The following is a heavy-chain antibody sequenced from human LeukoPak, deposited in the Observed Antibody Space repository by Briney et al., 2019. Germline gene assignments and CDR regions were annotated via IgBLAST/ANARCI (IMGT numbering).Heavy chain of an antibody. CDR1: GGSISSGSYY. V-gene: IGHV4-61*02. J-gene: IGHJ4*02. D-gene: IGHD6-13*01. CDR2: IYTTGST. CDR3: AREGPIAAGGQFDY. Sequence: SQTLSLTCTVSGGSISSGSYYWSWIRQPAGKGLEWIGRIYTTGSTNYNPSLKSRVTISVDTSKNQFSLNLNSVTAADTAVYYCAREGPIAAGGQFDYWGQGTLVTVSS.